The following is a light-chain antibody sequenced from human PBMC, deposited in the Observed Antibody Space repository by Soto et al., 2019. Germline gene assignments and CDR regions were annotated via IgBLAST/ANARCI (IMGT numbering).Light chain of an antibody. CDR2: EVN. CDR1: SSDIEDYKY. CDR3: SAYTRTGTPV. Sequence: QSALTQPASVSGSPGQSITISCTGSSSDIEDYKYVSWYQHHPGKAPKLILYEVNLRPSGVSHRFSGSKSANSASLTISGLQAEDEADYHCSAYTRTGTPVFGPGTKITVL. J-gene: IGLJ1*01. V-gene: IGLV2-14*01.